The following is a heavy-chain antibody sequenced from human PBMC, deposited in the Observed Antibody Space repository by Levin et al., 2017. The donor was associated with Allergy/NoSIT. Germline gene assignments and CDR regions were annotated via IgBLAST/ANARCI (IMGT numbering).Heavy chain of an antibody. CDR2: ISTGGNTR. J-gene: IGHJ5*02. CDR1: GFTFSSHE. Sequence: GGSLRLSCAASGFTFSSHEMNWVRQAPGKGLEWVSFISTGGNTRYYADSVKGRFTISADNANNSLFLQMSNLRAEDTAVYYCARSGANAGSGTYHDSWGQGTLVTVSS. CDR3: ARSGANAGSGTYHDS. D-gene: IGHD3-10*01. V-gene: IGHV3-48*03.